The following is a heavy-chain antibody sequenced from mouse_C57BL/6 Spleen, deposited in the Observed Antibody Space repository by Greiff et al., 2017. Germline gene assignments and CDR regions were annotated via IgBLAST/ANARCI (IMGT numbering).Heavy chain of an antibody. CDR2: IDPSDSET. Sequence: VQLQQPGAELVRPGSSVKLSCKASGYTFTSYWMHWVKQRPIQGLEWIGNIDPSDSETHYNQKFKDKATLTVDKSSSTAYMQLSSLTSEDSAVYYCARRHYSNYYFDYWGQGTTRTVSS. CDR3: ARRHYSNYYFDY. CDR1: GYTFTSYW. V-gene: IGHV1-52*01. D-gene: IGHD2-5*01. J-gene: IGHJ2*01.